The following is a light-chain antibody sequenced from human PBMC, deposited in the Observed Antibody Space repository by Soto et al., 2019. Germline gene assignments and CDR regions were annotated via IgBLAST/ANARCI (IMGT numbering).Light chain of an antibody. CDR1: QTIFNSY. CDR2: GAS. CDR3: QQYGSSYT. V-gene: IGKV3-20*01. J-gene: IGKJ5*01. Sequence: ENVLTQSPGTLSLSPGDTATLSCRASQTIFNSYLAWYQQKPGQAPRLLIYGASSRATGIPDRFSGGGSGTDFTLTITRLEPEDFAVYYCQQYGSSYTFGQGTRLEI.